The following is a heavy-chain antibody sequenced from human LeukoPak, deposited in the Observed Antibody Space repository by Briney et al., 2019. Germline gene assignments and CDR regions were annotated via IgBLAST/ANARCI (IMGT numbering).Heavy chain of an antibody. CDR3: SRGGVNDYGDGQYFQY. Sequence: GGSLRLPCTASGFTFSDYAISWVRQAPGKGLEWIGFIRSKTYGGTEYAASVKDRFVISGDDSKTIAYLQMNSLKTEDTAVYYCSRGGVNDYGDGQYFQYWGQGTLVTVSS. D-gene: IGHD4-17*01. CDR1: GFTFSDYA. J-gene: IGHJ1*01. CDR2: IRSKTYGGT. V-gene: IGHV3-49*04.